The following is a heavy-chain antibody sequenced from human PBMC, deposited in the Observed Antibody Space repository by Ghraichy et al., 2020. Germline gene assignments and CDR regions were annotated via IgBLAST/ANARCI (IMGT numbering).Heavy chain of an antibody. J-gene: IGHJ4*02. D-gene: IGHD2-21*02. CDR2: ISYDGSNK. Sequence: LSLTCAASGFTFSSYGMHWVRQAPGKGLEWVAVISYDGSNKYYADSVKGRFTISRDNSKNTLYLQMNSLRAEDTAVYYCAKCGGDCYIIDYWGQGTLVTVSS. V-gene: IGHV3-30*18. CDR3: AKCGGDCYIIDY. CDR1: GFTFSSYG.